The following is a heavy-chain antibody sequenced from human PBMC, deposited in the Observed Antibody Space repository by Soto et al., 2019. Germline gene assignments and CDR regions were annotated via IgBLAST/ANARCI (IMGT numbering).Heavy chain of an antibody. Sequence: PGGSLRLSCAASGFTFSSYGMHWVRQAAGKGPEWVAVVWNDGNTKYYADSVKGRFTISRDNSKNTVYLQMNNLRAEDTAVYYCARVERGFGSSSWHYPPPSCQYCYYMDVRGRRTTVTVSS. CDR3: ARVERGFGSSSWHYPPPSCQYCYYMDV. V-gene: IGHV3-33*01. J-gene: IGHJ6*03. D-gene: IGHD6-13*01. CDR2: VWNDGNTK. CDR1: GFTFSSYG.